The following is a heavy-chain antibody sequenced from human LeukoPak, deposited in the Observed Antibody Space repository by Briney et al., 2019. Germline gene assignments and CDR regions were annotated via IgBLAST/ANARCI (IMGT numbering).Heavy chain of an antibody. CDR1: GFTFSSYA. CDR2: ISGSGGST. CDR3: AKDTQYSGYDSSTKFDY. Sequence: QAGGSLRLSCAASGFTFSSYAMSGVRQAPGKGLEWVSAISGSGGSTYYADSVKGRFTISRDNSKNTLYMQMNSLRAEDTAVYYGAKDTQYSGYDSSTKFDYWGQGTLVTVSS. D-gene: IGHD5-12*01. J-gene: IGHJ4*02. V-gene: IGHV3-23*01.